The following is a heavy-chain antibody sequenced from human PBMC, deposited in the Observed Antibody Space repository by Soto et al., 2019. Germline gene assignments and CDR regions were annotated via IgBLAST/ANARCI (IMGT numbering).Heavy chain of an antibody. D-gene: IGHD3-3*01. Sequence: QVQLVQSGAEVKKPGSSVKVSCKASGGTFSSYAISWVRQAPGQGLEWMGGIIPIFGTANYAQKFQGRVTITADKPTSTAYMELSSLRSEDTAVYYCAREGGYDFWSGYSEGIDYWGQGTLVTVSS. CDR1: GGTFSSYA. CDR3: AREGGYDFWSGYSEGIDY. CDR2: IIPIFGTA. J-gene: IGHJ4*02. V-gene: IGHV1-69*06.